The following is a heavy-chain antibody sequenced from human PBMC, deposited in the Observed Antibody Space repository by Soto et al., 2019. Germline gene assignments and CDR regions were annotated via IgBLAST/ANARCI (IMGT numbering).Heavy chain of an antibody. CDR2: IKEDGSEK. V-gene: IGHV3-7*03. Sequence: GGSVRLSCAASGFTFSPYWMTWVRQAPGKGLEWVANIKEDGSEKYYADSVKGRFTISRDNAKNSLYVEMNSLRVEDTAVYYCARDGISGTIDFWGQGALVTVSS. J-gene: IGHJ4*02. CDR3: ARDGISGTIDF. D-gene: IGHD1-20*01. CDR1: GFTFSPYW.